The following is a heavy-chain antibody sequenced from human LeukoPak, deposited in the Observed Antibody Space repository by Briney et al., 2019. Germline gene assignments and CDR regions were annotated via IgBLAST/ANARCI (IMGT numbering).Heavy chain of an antibody. Sequence: GGSLRLSCAASGFTFSSSTMNWVRQAPGKGLGWVSTCGYSGETYYADSVKGRLTISRDDSKNTLYLQMTSLRADDTAIYYCTRKTPGTYPFDSWGQGTLVTVSP. CDR3: TRKTPGTYPFDS. CDR1: GFTFSSST. CDR2: CGYSGET. J-gene: IGHJ4*02. D-gene: IGHD6-13*01. V-gene: IGHV3-23*01.